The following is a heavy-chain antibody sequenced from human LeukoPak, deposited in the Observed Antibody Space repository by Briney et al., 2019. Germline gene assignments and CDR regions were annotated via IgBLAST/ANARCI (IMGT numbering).Heavy chain of an antibody. D-gene: IGHD1-26*01. CDR3: ARGPVVGATPLH. CDR1: GGSFSGYY. Sequence: SETLSLTCAVYGGSFSGYYWSWIRQPPGKGLEWIGEINHSRSTNYNPSLKSRVTISVDTSKNQFSLKLSSVTAADTAVYYCARGPVVGATPLHWGQGTLVTVSS. CDR2: INHSRST. V-gene: IGHV4-34*01. J-gene: IGHJ4*02.